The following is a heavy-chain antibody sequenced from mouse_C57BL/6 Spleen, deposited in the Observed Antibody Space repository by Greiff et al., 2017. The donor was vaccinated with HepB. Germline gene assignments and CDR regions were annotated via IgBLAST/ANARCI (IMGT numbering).Heavy chain of an antibody. V-gene: IGHV5-6*02. J-gene: IGHJ2*01. CDR1: GFTFSSYG. CDR2: ISSGGSYT. Sequence: EVMLVESGGDLVKPGGSLKLSCAASGFTFSSYGMSWVRQTPDKRLEWVATISSGGSYTYYPDSVKGRFTISRDNAKNTLYLQMSSLKSEDTAMYYCARPVLFDYWGQGTTLTVSS. CDR3: ARPVLFDY.